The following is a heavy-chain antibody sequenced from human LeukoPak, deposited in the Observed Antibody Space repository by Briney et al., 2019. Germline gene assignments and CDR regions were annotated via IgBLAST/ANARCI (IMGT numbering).Heavy chain of an antibody. CDR2: IYHSGST. J-gene: IGHJ4*02. V-gene: IGHV4-30-2*01. CDR1: GGSISSGGYY. CDR3: ARDGCSGGSCLQDY. Sequence: SETLSLTCTVSGGSISSGGYYWSCIRQPPGKGLECIGYIYHSGSTYYNPSLKSRVTISVDRSKNQFSLKLSSVTAADTAVYYCARDGCSGGSCLQDYWGQGTLVTVSS. D-gene: IGHD2-15*01.